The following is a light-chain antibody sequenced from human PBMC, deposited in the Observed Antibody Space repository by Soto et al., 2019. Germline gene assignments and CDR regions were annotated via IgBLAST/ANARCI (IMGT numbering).Light chain of an antibody. Sequence: DIQMSQSPSSLSASVGDRVTITCRASQYVDNWLAWYQQKPGKAPNLLIYKSSTLQSGVPSRFSGGGSGTEFTLTISGLQPDDFATYYCQQYSSYWTFGQGTMVEIK. J-gene: IGKJ1*01. CDR1: QYVDNW. CDR2: KSS. V-gene: IGKV1-5*03. CDR3: QQYSSYWT.